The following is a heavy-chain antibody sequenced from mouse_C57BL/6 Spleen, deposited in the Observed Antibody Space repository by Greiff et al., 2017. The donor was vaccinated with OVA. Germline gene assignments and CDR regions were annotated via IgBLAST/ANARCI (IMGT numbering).Heavy chain of an antibody. CDR2: INPNNGGT. Sequence: VQLQQSGPELVKPGASVKISCKASGYTFTDYYMNWVKQSHGKSLEWIGDINPNNGGTSYNQKFKGKATLTVDKSSSTAYMELRSLTSEDSAVYYCARGGYLYWGQGTTLTVSS. D-gene: IGHD2-2*01. J-gene: IGHJ2*01. CDR3: ARGGYLY. V-gene: IGHV1-26*01. CDR1: GYTFTDYY.